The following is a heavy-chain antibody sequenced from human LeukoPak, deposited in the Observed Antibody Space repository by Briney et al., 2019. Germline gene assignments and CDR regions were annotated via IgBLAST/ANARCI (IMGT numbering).Heavy chain of an antibody. D-gene: IGHD2-15*01. Sequence: GGSLRLSCAASGFTFSSYAMSWVRQAPGKGLEWVSAISGSGGSTYYASSVKGRFTISRDNSKNTLYLQMNSLRAEDTAVYYCVRNLIGYCSGGTCYSGIFWGQGTLVTVSS. CDR3: VRNLIGYCSGGTCYSGIF. V-gene: IGHV3-23*01. CDR2: ISGSGGST. J-gene: IGHJ4*02. CDR1: GFTFSSYA.